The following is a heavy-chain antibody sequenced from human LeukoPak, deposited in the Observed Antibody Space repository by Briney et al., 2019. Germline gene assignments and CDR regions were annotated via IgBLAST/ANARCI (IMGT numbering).Heavy chain of an antibody. CDR1: GFTFSSYD. Sequence: PGGSLRLSCAASGFTFSSYDMNCGRQAPGNGMEWVGRTRDKVNTYTTDYAASVKGRYTISRNDSKNSRYLQLNRLKTEDTAVYYCVAMIRGVGYWGQGTLVTVSP. J-gene: IGHJ4*02. V-gene: IGHV3-72*01. CDR2: TRDKVNTYTT. D-gene: IGHD3-10*01. CDR3: VAMIRGVGY.